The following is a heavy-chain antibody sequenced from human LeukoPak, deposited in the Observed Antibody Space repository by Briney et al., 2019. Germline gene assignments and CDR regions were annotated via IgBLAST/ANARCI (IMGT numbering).Heavy chain of an antibody. CDR2: IYYSGST. Sequence: SETLSLTCTVSGGSISSYYWSWIRQPPGKGLEWIGYIYYSGSTNYNPSLKSRVTISVDTSKNQFSLKLSSVTAADTAVYYCARPVVRGVIFAFDIWSQGTMVTVSS. J-gene: IGHJ3*02. CDR3: ARPVVRGVIFAFDI. CDR1: GGSISSYY. D-gene: IGHD3-10*01. V-gene: IGHV4-59*01.